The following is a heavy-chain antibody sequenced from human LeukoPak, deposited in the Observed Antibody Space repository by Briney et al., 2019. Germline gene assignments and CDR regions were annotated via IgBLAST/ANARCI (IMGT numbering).Heavy chain of an antibody. CDR1: GFTFDDYA. V-gene: IGHV3-9*03. CDR2: ISWNSGSV. CDR3: AEEMYSSGWGGRYGGIDY. Sequence: PGRSLRLSCAASGFTFDDYAMHWVRQAPGKGLEWVSGISWNSGSVGYADSVKGRFTISRDNAKNSLYLQMNSLRAEDMALYYCAEEMYSSGWGGRYGGIDYWGQGTLVTVSS. J-gene: IGHJ4*02. D-gene: IGHD6-19*01.